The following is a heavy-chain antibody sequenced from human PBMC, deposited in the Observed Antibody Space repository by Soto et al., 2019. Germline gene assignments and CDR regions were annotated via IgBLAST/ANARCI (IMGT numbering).Heavy chain of an antibody. Sequence: EVQLLESGGGLVQPGGSLRLSCAASGLTFTSYALNWFRQAPGKGLDWVSVISGSGDNTYYADSVKGRFTISRDNSKNTLYLQMNSLRAEDTAVYYCAKDLGTDDFWSAYYTYYYMDVWGKGTTVTVSS. D-gene: IGHD3-3*01. J-gene: IGHJ6*03. V-gene: IGHV3-23*01. CDR2: ISGSGDNT. CDR3: AKDLGTDDFWSAYYTYYYMDV. CDR1: GLTFTSYA.